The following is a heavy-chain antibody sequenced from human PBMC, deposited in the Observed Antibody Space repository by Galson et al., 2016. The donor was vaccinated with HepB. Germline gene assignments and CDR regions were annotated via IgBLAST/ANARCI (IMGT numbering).Heavy chain of an antibody. Sequence: SETLSLTCSLSGDYLINAYWTWIRQPAGKGLEWIGRIYASGSTAYNPSLRSRLRMSVDSSKNEFSLRLRSVTAADTAVYYCARDLGYWQRDGFDRWGQGILVTVS. CDR3: ARDLGYWQRDGFDR. D-gene: IGHD5-24*01. V-gene: IGHV4-4*07. CDR1: GDYLINAY. CDR2: IYASGST. J-gene: IGHJ5*02.